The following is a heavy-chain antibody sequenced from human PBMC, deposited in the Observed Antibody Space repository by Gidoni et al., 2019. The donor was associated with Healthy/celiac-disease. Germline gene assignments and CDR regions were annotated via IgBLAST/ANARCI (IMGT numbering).Heavy chain of an antibody. V-gene: IGHV3-23*01. CDR3: AKDLAAVTTRFEY. CDR2: IRGSGGST. J-gene: IGHJ4*02. CDR1: GFTFSSYA. Sequence: EVQLLESGGGLVQPGGSLRLSCAASGFTFSSYAMSWVRQAPGQGLGWVSAIRGSGGSTYYADSVKGRFTISRDNSKNTLYLQMNSLRAEDTAVYYCAKDLAAVTTRFEYWGQGTLVTVSS. D-gene: IGHD4-17*01.